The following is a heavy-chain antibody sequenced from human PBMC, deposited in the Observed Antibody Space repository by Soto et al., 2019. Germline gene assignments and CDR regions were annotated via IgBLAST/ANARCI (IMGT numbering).Heavy chain of an antibody. D-gene: IGHD6-19*01. CDR3: ARSETAGHRGFDI. Sequence: QVQLVQSGAEMREPGSSVKVSCKASGGTFSSSAINWLRQAPGQGPEWMGGIIPTFGTANYIEKFRGRVTLTAETSTSTAYMEVSSLTSEDTAMYFCARSETAGHRGFDIWGQGTMVTVSS. V-gene: IGHV1-69*06. CDR1: GGTFSSSA. CDR2: IIPTFGTA. J-gene: IGHJ3*02.